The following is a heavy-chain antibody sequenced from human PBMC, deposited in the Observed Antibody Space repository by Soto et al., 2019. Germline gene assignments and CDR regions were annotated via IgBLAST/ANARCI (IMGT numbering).Heavy chain of an antibody. CDR1: GFTVSHTY. V-gene: IGHV3-53*04. D-gene: IGHD3-22*01. CDR2: IYSGGTS. Sequence: EVQLVESGGGLVQPGGSLRLSCAASGFTVSHTYMSWVRQAPGKGLEWVSVIYSGGTSYYADAVKGRFTISRYNSKNTLDLQMNSLRAEDTAVYYCAKGDDTSGYYSLGYWGQGTLVTVSS. CDR3: AKGDDTSGYYSLGY. J-gene: IGHJ4*02.